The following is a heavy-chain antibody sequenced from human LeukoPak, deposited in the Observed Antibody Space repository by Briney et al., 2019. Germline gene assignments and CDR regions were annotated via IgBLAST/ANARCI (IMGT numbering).Heavy chain of an antibody. Sequence: GGSLRLSCAASGFTFSSYAMSWVRQAPGKGLEWVSGISGSGGSTHYADSGKGRFTISRDKSKNTLYLQMNSLRAEDTAVYYCAKKDFAQLWSSHYFDYWGQGTLVTVSS. CDR1: GFTFSSYA. D-gene: IGHD5-18*01. CDR2: ISGSGGST. V-gene: IGHV3-23*01. J-gene: IGHJ4*02. CDR3: AKKDFAQLWSSHYFDY.